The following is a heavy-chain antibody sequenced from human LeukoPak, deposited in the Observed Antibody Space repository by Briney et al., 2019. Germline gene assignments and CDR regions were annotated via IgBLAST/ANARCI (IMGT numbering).Heavy chain of an antibody. J-gene: IGHJ4*02. D-gene: IGHD6-6*01. Sequence: PGGSLRLSCAASGFTFSSYAMHWVRQAPGKGLEWVAVISYDGSNKYYADSVKGRFTISRDNSKNTLYLQMNSLRAEDTAVYYCARGLAAGPFDYWGQGTLVTVSS. CDR1: GFTFSSYA. CDR2: ISYDGSNK. V-gene: IGHV3-30-3*01. CDR3: ARGLAAGPFDY.